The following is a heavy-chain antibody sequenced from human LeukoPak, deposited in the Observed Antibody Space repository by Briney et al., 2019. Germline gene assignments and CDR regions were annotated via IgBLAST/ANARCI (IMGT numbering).Heavy chain of an antibody. CDR2: ISGSGGST. CDR1: GFTFSSYA. Sequence: QPGASLRLSCAAPGFTFSSYAMSWVRQAPGKGLEWVSAISGSGGSTYYADSVKGRFTISRDNSKNTLYLQMNSLRAEDTAVYYCAINYYDSSGYKDYWGQGTLVTVSS. J-gene: IGHJ4*02. D-gene: IGHD3-22*01. V-gene: IGHV3-23*01. CDR3: AINYYDSSGYKDY.